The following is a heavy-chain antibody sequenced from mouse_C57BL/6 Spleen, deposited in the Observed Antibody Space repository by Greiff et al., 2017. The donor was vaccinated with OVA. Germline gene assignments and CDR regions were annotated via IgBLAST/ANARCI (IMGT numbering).Heavy chain of an antibody. V-gene: IGHV10-3*01. D-gene: IGHD4-1*01. Sequence: EVQRVESGGGLVQPKGSLKLSCAASGFTFNTYAMHWVRQAPGKGLEWVARIRSKSSNYATYYADSVKDRFTISRDDSQSMLYLQMNNLKTEDTAMYYCVRASSAWDYFDYWGQGTTLTVSS. CDR3: VRASSAWDYFDY. J-gene: IGHJ2*01. CDR1: GFTFNTYA. CDR2: IRSKSSNYAT.